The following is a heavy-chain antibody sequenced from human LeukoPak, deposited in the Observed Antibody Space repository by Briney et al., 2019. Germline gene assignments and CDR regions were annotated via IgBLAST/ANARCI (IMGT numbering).Heavy chain of an antibody. V-gene: IGHV1-2*02. CDR1: GYTFTGYY. CDR3: AQRARSSWPLHGGPYYYYYGMDV. J-gene: IGHJ6*02. D-gene: IGHD6-13*01. CDR2: INPNSGGT. Sequence: ASVKVSCRASGYTFTGYYMHWVRQAPGQGLEWMGWINPNSGGTNYAQKFQGRVTMTRDTSISTAYMELCRLRSDDTAVYYCAQRARSSWPLHGGPYYYYYGMDVWGQGTTVTVSS.